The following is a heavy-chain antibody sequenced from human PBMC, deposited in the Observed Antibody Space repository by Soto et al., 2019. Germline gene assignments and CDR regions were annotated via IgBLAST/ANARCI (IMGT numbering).Heavy chain of an antibody. V-gene: IGHV4-4*02. CDR1: GGSFTSNNW. CDR2: IYRTGST. J-gene: IGHJ4*02. D-gene: IGHD1-7*01. Sequence: TLSFTCAVSGGSFTSNNWWTWVRQPPGQGLEWIGEIYRTGSTNYNPSLKSRVTISLDKSENQFSLKVTSLTAADTAVYYCASRDPGTSVDYWGQGTLVTVSS. CDR3: ASRDPGTSVDY.